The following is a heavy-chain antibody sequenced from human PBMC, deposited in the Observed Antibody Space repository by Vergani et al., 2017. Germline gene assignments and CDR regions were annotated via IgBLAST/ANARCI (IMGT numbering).Heavy chain of an antibody. V-gene: IGHV4-59*11. CDR3: ARGSRMTTGPYYFDY. J-gene: IGHJ4*02. CDR1: GGSISSHY. Sequence: QVQLQESGPGLVKPSETLSLTCTVSGGSISSHYWSWIRQPPGKGLEWIGYIYYSGSTNYNPSLKSRVTISVDTSKNQFSLKLSSVTAADTAVYYCARGSRMTTGPYYFDYWGQGTLVTVSS. CDR2: IYYSGST. D-gene: IGHD4-11*01.